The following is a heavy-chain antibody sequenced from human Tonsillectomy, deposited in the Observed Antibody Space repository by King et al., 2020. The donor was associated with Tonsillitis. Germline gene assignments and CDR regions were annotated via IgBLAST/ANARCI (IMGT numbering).Heavy chain of an antibody. CDR3: TTDVKDNNVDGDFDY. V-gene: IGHV3-15*01. D-gene: IGHD1/OR15-1a*01. Sequence: EVQLVESGGGLVKPGGSLRVSCTVSGLTFRYAWMNWVRQAPGKGLEWVGRIKTKRYDETTDYAAPVNGRFIISRDDSKSTVFLQMNSLKTEDTAVYYCTTDVKDNNVDGDFDYWGQGTLVTVSS. J-gene: IGHJ4*02. CDR2: IKTKRYDETT. CDR1: GLTFRYAW.